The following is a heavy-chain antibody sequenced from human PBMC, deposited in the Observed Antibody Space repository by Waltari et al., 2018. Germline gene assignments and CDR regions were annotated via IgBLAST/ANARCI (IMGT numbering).Heavy chain of an antibody. J-gene: IGHJ4*02. Sequence: QVQLVQSGAEVKKPGASVKVSCKVSGYTLTELSMHWERQAPGKGLEWMGGFDPEEGEKIYAQKFQGRVTMTEDTSTDTAYMELSSLRAEDTAVYYCATDARRGSYYRFDYWGQGTLVTVSS. V-gene: IGHV1-24*01. D-gene: IGHD1-26*01. CDR3: ATDARRGSYYRFDY. CDR2: FDPEEGEK. CDR1: GYTLTELS.